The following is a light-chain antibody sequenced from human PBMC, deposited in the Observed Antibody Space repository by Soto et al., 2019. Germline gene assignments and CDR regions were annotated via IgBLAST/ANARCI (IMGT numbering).Light chain of an antibody. CDR3: QQYDNWLRT. CDR1: QSVSSN. CDR2: GAS. J-gene: IGKJ2*01. V-gene: IGKV3-15*01. Sequence: EIVMTQSPATLSVSPGERATLSCRASQSVSSNLAWYQQKPGQAPRLLIYGASTKATGIPERISGIGSGPEFTLTISSLQSADIEVYYCQQYDNWLRTCGQGPKLEIK.